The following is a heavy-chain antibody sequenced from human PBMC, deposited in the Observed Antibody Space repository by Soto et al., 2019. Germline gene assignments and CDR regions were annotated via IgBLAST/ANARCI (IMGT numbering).Heavy chain of an antibody. V-gene: IGHV3-23*01. CDR3: AKDGIRGIHIDN. CDR2: ISVIAGTT. J-gene: IGHJ4*02. Sequence: EVQLLESGGGLVQPGGSLRLSCAASGLTFSSYPMSWVRQAPGKGLQWVSSISVIAGTTYYADSVKGRFTISRDNSKNTLYLQMNSLRAEDTAVYYCAKDGIRGIHIDNWGQGTLVTVSS. CDR1: GLTFSSYP.